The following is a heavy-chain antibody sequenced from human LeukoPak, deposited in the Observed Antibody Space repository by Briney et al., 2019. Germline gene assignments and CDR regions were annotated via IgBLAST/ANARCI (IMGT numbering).Heavy chain of an antibody. CDR2: IYHSGST. Sequence: SETLSLTCTVSGYSISSGYYWGWIRQPPGKGLEWIGSIYHSGSTYYNPSLKSRVTISLDTSRNQVSLKLNSVTAADTAVYYCAKSNGYGLIDIWGQGTMVTVSS. J-gene: IGHJ3*02. CDR3: AKSNGYGLIDI. CDR1: GYSISSGYY. V-gene: IGHV4-38-2*02. D-gene: IGHD3-22*01.